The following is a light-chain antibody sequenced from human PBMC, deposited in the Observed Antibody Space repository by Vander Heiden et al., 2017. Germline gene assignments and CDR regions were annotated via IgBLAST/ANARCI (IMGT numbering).Light chain of an antibody. CDR2: AAS. J-gene: IGKJ4*01. CDR3: QQRNSYPLT. V-gene: IGKV1-9*01. CDR1: QGISSH. Sequence: DIPLTQSPSFLSASVGDRVTITCRASQGISSHLVWYQQKPGKAPKLLLYAASTLQSGVPSRFSGSGFGTDFTLTISSLQPEDFASYYCQQRNSYPLTFGGGTKVEIK.